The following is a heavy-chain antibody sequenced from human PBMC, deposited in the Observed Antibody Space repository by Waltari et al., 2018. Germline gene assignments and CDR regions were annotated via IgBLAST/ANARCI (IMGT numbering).Heavy chain of an antibody. D-gene: IGHD2-2*01. CDR2: ISSSSSTI. Sequence: GESGGGLVQPGGSLRLSCAASGFTFSSYSMNWVRQAPGKGLEWVSYISSSSSTIYYADSVKGRFTISRDNAKNSLYLQMNSLRAEDTAVYYCARDSGVVVPAAMGPDAFDIWGQGTMVTVSS. CDR1: GFTFSSYS. CDR3: ARDSGVVVPAAMGPDAFDI. J-gene: IGHJ3*02. V-gene: IGHV3-48*04.